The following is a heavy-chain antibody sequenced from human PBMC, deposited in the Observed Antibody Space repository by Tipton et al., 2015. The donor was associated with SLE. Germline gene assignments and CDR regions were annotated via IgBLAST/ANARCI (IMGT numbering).Heavy chain of an antibody. CDR3: ARDFKEGQALILMGLDI. Sequence: SLRLSCAASGFSFSNHWMHWVRQAPGKGLEWVSRINNDGRSSSRADFMKGRFTISRDNAKNTLYLQMNSLRVEHTAVYYCARDFKEGQALILMGLDIWGPGTMVTVSS. D-gene: IGHD5-24*01. J-gene: IGHJ3*02. CDR2: INNDGRSS. V-gene: IGHV3-74*01. CDR1: GFSFSNHW.